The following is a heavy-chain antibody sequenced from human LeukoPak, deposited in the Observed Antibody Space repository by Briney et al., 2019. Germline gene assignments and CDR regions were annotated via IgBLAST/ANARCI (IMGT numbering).Heavy chain of an antibody. D-gene: IGHD1-26*01. CDR2: ISSSDGTI. CDR3: ARSMIVGATRSGYFNS. J-gene: IGHJ4*02. V-gene: IGHV3-48*03. Sequence: GGSLRLSCAASGFTFSSYEMNWVRQAPGKGREWGSYISSSDGTIYYADSVKGRFTISRDNAKNSLFLQMNSMRAEDTAVYYCARSMIVGATRSGYFNSWGQGTLITVSS. CDR1: GFTFSSYE.